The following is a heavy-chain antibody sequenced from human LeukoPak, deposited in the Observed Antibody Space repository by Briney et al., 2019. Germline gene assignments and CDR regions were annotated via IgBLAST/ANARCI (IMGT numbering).Heavy chain of an antibody. CDR2: IYYSGST. CDR1: GDSISSSSYY. J-gene: IGHJ3*02. Sequence: SETLSLTCTVSGDSISSSSYYWCWIRQPPGKGLEWIGNIYYSGSTYYNPSLKSRVTISVDTSKNQFSLKPSSVTAADTAVYYCARVAYYYDSSGYPKDAFDIWGQGTMVTVSS. D-gene: IGHD3-22*01. CDR3: ARVAYYYDSSGYPKDAFDI. V-gene: IGHV4-39*07.